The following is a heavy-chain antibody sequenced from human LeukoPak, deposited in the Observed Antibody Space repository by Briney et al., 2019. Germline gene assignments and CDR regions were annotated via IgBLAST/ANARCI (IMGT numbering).Heavy chain of an antibody. V-gene: IGHV1-2*02. J-gene: IGHJ4*02. CDR2: INPNSGGT. CDR3: ARDGTQDIVVVPAAIHL. CDR1: GYTFTGYY. Sequence: GASVKVSCKASGYTFTGYYMHWVRQAPGQGLEWMGWINPNSGGTNYAQKFQGRVTMTRDTSISTAYMELSRLRSDDTAVYYCARDGTQDIVVVPAAIHLWGQGTLATVSS. D-gene: IGHD2-2*01.